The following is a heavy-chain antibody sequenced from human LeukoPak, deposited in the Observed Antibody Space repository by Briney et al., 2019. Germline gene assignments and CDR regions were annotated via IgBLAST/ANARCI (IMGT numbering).Heavy chain of an antibody. D-gene: IGHD5-12*01. CDR3: AKAQGYSGYDYYGMDV. Sequence: GGSLRLSCAASGFTFDDYAMHWVRQAPGKGLGWVSGISWNSGSIGYADSVKGRFTISRDNAKNSLYLQMNSLRAEDTALYYCAKAQGYSGYDYYGMDVWGQGTTVTVSS. V-gene: IGHV3-9*01. CDR2: ISWNSGSI. J-gene: IGHJ6*02. CDR1: GFTFDDYA.